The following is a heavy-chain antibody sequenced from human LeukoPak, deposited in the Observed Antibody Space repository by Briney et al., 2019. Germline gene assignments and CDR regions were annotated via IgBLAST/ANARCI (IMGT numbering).Heavy chain of an antibody. CDR3: ARHRPQKNSGSYGY. V-gene: IGHV4-34*01. D-gene: IGHD1-26*01. CDR2: INHSGST. Sequence: SETLSLTCAVYGGSFSGYYWSWIRQPPGKGLEWIGEINHSGSTNYNPSLKSRVTISVDTSKNQFSLKLSSVTAADTAVYYCARHRPQKNSGSYGYWGQGTLVTVSS. CDR1: GGSFSGYY. J-gene: IGHJ4*02.